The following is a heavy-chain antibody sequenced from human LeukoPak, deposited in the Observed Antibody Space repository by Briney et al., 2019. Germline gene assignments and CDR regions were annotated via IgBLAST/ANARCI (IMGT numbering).Heavy chain of an antibody. CDR2: IKQDGSEK. V-gene: IGHV3-7*01. Sequence: GGSLRLSCAASGFTFSSYWMSWVRQAPGKGLEWVANIKQDGSEKYYVDSVKGRFPISRDNAKNSLYLQMNSLRAEDTAVYYCARVAGYCSGGSCYSFLDYWGQGTLVTVSS. J-gene: IGHJ4*02. D-gene: IGHD2-15*01. CDR3: ARVAGYCSGGSCYSFLDY. CDR1: GFTFSSYW.